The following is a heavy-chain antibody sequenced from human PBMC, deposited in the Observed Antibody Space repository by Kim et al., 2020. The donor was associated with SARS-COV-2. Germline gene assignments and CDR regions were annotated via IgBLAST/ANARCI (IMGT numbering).Heavy chain of an antibody. CDR3: ATPHYYYGSGSYFDPFDY. CDR1: GGTFSSYA. CDR2: IIPIFGTA. V-gene: IGHV1-69*13. J-gene: IGHJ4*02. D-gene: IGHD3-10*01. Sequence: SVKVSCKASGGTFSSYAISWVRQAPGQGLEWMGGIIPIFGTANYAQKFQGRVTITADESTSTAYMELSSLRSEDTAVYYCATPHYYYGSGSYFDPFDYWGQGTLVTVSS.